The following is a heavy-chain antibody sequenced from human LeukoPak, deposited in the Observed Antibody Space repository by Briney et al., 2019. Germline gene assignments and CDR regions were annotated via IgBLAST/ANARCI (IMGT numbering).Heavy chain of an antibody. CDR3: AIRAKGSWINDVFDM. Sequence: ASVKVSCKASGYTFTSSSMHWVRQAPEQGLEWMGQINPSGGNTNYARKFQGRVTMTRDTSTSTLYMELSSMRSEDTAVYYSAIRAKGSWINDVFDMLGEGTMVTVSS. D-gene: IGHD2-2*03. CDR1: GYTFTSSS. V-gene: IGHV1-46*01. J-gene: IGHJ3*02. CDR2: INPSGGNT.